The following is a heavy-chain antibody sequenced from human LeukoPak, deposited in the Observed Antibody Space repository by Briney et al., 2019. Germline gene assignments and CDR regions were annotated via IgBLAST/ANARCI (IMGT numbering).Heavy chain of an antibody. V-gene: IGHV3-48*01. J-gene: IGHJ4*02. CDR3: ARDPPNWGFGL. CDR1: GFTFSDYS. Sequence: PGGSLRLSCTASGFTFSDYSMNWVRQAPGKGLEWISYISPSSDTFYYADSVRGRFTISRDNAKKSLYLQMHSLRAEDTVIYYCARDPPNWGFGLWGQGTLVTVSS. D-gene: IGHD7-27*01. CDR2: ISPSSDTF.